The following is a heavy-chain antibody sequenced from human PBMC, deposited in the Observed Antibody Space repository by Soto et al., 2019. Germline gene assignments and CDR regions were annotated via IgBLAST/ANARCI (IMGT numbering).Heavy chain of an antibody. CDR2: ISYDGSNK. Sequence: VQLVESGGGVVQPGRSLRLSCAASGFTFSSYAMHWVRQAPGKGLEWVAVISYDGSNKYYADSVKGRFTISRDNSKNTLYLQMNSLRAEDTAVYYCARQTRSDWYFDLWGRGTLVTVSS. J-gene: IGHJ2*01. CDR3: ARQTRSDWYFDL. V-gene: IGHV3-30-3*01. CDR1: GFTFSSYA. D-gene: IGHD3-16*02.